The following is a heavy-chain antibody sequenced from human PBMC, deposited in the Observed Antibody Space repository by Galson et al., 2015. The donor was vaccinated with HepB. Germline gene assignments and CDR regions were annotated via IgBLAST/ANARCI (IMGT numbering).Heavy chain of an antibody. D-gene: IGHD1-1*01. Sequence: SLRLSCAASGFTVSSNYMSWVRQPPGKGLEWVSVIYSGGPTCYADSASGRFTISRDDSKNMLYLQMNSLRGEDTAVYYCARMTGATEGWDYWGQGTLVTVSS. J-gene: IGHJ4*02. CDR3: ARMTGATEGWDY. CDR1: GFTVSSNY. V-gene: IGHV3-66*01. CDR2: IYSGGPT.